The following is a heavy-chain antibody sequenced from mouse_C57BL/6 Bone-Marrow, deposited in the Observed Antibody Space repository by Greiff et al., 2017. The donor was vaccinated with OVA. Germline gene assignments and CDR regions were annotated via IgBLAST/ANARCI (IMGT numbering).Heavy chain of an antibody. D-gene: IGHD1-1*01. V-gene: IGHV1-22*01. Sequence: EVQLVESGPELVKPGASVKMSCKASGYTFTDYNMHWVKQSHGKSLEWIGYINPNNGGTSYNQKFKGKATLTVNKSSSTAYMELRSLTSEDSAVYYCARSANFYGSSYGVAYWGQGTLVTVSA. CDR1: GYTFTDYN. CDR2: INPNNGGT. J-gene: IGHJ3*01. CDR3: ARSANFYGSSYGVAY.